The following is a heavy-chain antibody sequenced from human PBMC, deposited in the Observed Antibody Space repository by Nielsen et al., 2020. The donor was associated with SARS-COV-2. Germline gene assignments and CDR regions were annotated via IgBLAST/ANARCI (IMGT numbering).Heavy chain of an antibody. CDR1: GFTFSSYD. CDR2: IGTAGDT. CDR3: ARDESSSWTEYYFDY. Sequence: GESLKISCAASGFTFSSYDMHWVRQATGKGLEWVSAIGTAGDTYYPGSVKGRFTISRENAKNSLYLQMNSLRAGDTAVYYCARDESSSWTEYYFDYWGQGTLVTVSS. V-gene: IGHV3-13*04. D-gene: IGHD6-13*01. J-gene: IGHJ4*02.